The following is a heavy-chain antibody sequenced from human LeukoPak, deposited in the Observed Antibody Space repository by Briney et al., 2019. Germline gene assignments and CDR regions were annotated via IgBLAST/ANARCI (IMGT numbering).Heavy chain of an antibody. CDR2: ISSNGGST. J-gene: IGHJ4*02. CDR1: GFTFSSYA. Sequence: GGSLRLSCSASGFTFSSYAMHWVRQAPGKGLEYVSAISSNGGSTYYADSAKGRFTISRDNSKNTLYLQMSSLRAEDTAVYYCVKDRGSYWYYFDYRGQGTLVTVSS. CDR3: VKDRGSYWYYFDY. D-gene: IGHD1-26*01. V-gene: IGHV3-64D*06.